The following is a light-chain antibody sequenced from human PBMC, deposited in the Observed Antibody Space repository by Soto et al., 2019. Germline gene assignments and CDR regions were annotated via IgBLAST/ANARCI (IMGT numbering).Light chain of an antibody. CDR2: GAS. J-gene: IGKJ1*01. Sequence: EIVMTQSPATLSVSPGERGTLSCRASQSVSSNLAWYQQKPGQAPRLLIYGASTRATGIPARFSGSRSGTEFTLTISSLQSEDFAVYYCQLYNNWPWTFGQGTKVEIK. V-gene: IGKV3-15*01. CDR1: QSVSSN. CDR3: QLYNNWPWT.